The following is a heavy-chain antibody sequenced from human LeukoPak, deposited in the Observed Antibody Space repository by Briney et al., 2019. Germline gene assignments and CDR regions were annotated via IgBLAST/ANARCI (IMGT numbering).Heavy chain of an antibody. CDR3: ARSYSFDY. CDR2: IRSTSSTI. V-gene: IGHV3-48*02. D-gene: IGHD2-21*01. CDR1: GFTFSSYA. J-gene: IGHJ4*02. Sequence: GRSLRLSCAASGFTFSSYAMNWVRQAPGKGLEWISYIRSTSSTIYHADSVKGRFTISRDNAKNSLYLQMNSLRDEDTAVYYCARSYSFDYWGQGTLVTVSS.